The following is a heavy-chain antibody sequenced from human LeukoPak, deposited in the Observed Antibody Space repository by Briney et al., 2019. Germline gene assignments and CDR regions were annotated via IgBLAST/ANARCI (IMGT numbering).Heavy chain of an antibody. Sequence: GGSLRLSCAASGFTFSSYGMHWVRQAPGKGLEWVAVISYDGSNKYYADSVKGRFTISRDNSKNTLYLQMNGLRAEDTAVYYCAKDLADYYGNRGMDVWGQGTTVTVSS. J-gene: IGHJ6*02. V-gene: IGHV3-30*18. CDR2: ISYDGSNK. CDR3: AKDLADYYGNRGMDV. CDR1: GFTFSSYG. D-gene: IGHD3-10*01.